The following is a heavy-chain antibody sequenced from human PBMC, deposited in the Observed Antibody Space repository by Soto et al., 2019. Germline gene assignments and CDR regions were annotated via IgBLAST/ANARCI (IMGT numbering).Heavy chain of an antibody. CDR1: GGTFSSYT. J-gene: IGHJ4*02. CDR2: IIPILGIA. Sequence: QVQLVQSGAEVKKPGSSVKVSCKASGGTFSSYTISWVRQAPGQGLEWMGRIIPILGIANYAQKFHGRVTITADKSTSTAYMELSSLRSEDTAVYYCATTTVTTFSNTGCDYWGQGTLVTVSS. CDR3: ATTTVTTFSNTGCDY. D-gene: IGHD4-17*01. V-gene: IGHV1-69*02.